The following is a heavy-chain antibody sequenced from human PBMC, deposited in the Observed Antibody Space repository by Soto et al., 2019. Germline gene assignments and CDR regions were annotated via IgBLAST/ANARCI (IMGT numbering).Heavy chain of an antibody. V-gene: IGHV4-34*01. CDR1: GGSFSGYY. Sequence: SETLSLTCAVYGGSFSGYYWSWIRQPPGNGLGWIGRINHSGSTNYNPSLKSRVTISVDTSKNQDSLKLSSVTPADTAVYYCARVRGLRFLEWQYGMDVWGQGTTVTVSS. CDR2: INHSGST. J-gene: IGHJ6*02. CDR3: ARVRGLRFLEWQYGMDV. D-gene: IGHD3-3*01.